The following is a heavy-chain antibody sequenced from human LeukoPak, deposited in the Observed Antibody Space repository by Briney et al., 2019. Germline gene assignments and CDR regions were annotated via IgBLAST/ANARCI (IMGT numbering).Heavy chain of an antibody. CDR3: ARVGGYSYGYWGNYYYYMGV. V-gene: IGHV4-59*01. J-gene: IGHJ6*03. Sequence: SESLSLTCTVSGGSISSYYWSWIRQPPGKGLEWIGYIYYSGSTNYNPSLKSRVTISVDTSKNQFSLKLSSVTAADTAVYYCARVGGYSYGYWGNYYYYMGVWGKGTTVTVSS. D-gene: IGHD5-18*01. CDR2: IYYSGST. CDR1: GGSISSYY.